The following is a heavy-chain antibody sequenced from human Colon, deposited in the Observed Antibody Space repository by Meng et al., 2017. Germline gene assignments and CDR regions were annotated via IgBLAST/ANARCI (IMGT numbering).Heavy chain of an antibody. CDR2: ISGTGDNT. CDR3: ARRPTNWGFSDY. J-gene: IGHJ4*02. V-gene: IGHV3-23*01. D-gene: IGHD7-27*01. Sequence: ETLSLTCAASGFTLTAYPMKWVRQAPGKGLEWVSTISGTGDNTYYADSVKGRFTISRDDSKNTLYLQMNSLRAEDTAVYYCARRPTNWGFSDYWGQGTLVTVSS. CDR1: GFTLTAYP.